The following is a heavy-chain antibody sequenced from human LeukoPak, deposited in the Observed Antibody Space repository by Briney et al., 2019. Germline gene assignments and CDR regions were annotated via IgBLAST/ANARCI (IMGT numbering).Heavy chain of an antibody. Sequence: SETLSLTCTVSGGSLVDHFWIWMRQPPGKGLEWVGYVYYSGATSYNPSLTSPVTMSLATSKRQFSLKLSSVTATDTAVYYCARHLYSHDSSSSSGAFDIWGQGTTVIVSS. CDR1: GGSLVDHF. V-gene: IGHV4-59*08. J-gene: IGHJ3*02. CDR2: VYYSGAT. D-gene: IGHD3-22*01. CDR3: ARHLYSHDSSSSSGAFDI.